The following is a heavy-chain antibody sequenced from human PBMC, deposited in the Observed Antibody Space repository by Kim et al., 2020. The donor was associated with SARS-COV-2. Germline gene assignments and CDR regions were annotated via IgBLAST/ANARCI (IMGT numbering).Heavy chain of an antibody. CDR3: AKDRRIAAADDAFDI. Sequence: DSVKGRFTISRDNSKNTLYLQMNSLRAEDTAVYYCAKDRRIAAADDAFDIWGQGTMVTVSS. V-gene: IGHV3-23*01. J-gene: IGHJ3*02. D-gene: IGHD6-13*01.